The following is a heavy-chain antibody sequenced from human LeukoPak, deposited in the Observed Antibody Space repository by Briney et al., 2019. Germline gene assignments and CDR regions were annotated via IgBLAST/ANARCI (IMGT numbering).Heavy chain of an antibody. CDR2: ISSSSSYI. J-gene: IGHJ4*02. D-gene: IGHD5-12*01. CDR3: ARAPGWLRSCDY. Sequence: GGSLRLSCAASGFTFSSYSMNWVRQAPGKGLEWVSSISSSSSYIYYADSVKGRFTISRDNAKNSLYLQMNSLRAEDTAVYYCARAPGWLRSCDYWGQGTLVTVSS. CDR1: GFTFSSYS. V-gene: IGHV3-21*01.